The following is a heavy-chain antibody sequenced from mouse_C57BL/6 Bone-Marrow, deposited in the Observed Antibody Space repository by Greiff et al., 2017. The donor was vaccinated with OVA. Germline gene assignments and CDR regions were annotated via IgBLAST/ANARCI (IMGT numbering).Heavy chain of an antibody. D-gene: IGHD2-3*01. CDR1: GYAFSSSW. CDR3: ARADGYSGY. Sequence: QVQLQQSGPELVKPGASVKLSCKASGYAFSSSWMHWVKQRPGQGLEWIGRIYPRGGDTNYNGKFKGKATLTADKSSSTASMQLSSLTSADSAVYVCARADGYSGYWGQGTTLTVSS. CDR2: IYPRGGDT. J-gene: IGHJ2*01. V-gene: IGHV1-82*01.